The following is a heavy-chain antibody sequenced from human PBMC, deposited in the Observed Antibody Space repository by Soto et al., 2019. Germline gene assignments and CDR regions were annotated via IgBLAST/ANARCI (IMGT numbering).Heavy chain of an antibody. CDR1: GYTFTGYY. CDR3: AGVPLWFGELGWFDP. J-gene: IGHJ5*02. V-gene: IGHV1-2*02. Sequence: ASVKVSCKASGYTFTGYYMHWIRQAPGQGLEWMGWINPNNGGTNYAQKFQGRVTMTRDTSISTAYMELSGARSDDTAVYYCAGVPLWFGELGWFDPWGQGTLVTVYS. CDR2: INPNNGGT. D-gene: IGHD3-10*01.